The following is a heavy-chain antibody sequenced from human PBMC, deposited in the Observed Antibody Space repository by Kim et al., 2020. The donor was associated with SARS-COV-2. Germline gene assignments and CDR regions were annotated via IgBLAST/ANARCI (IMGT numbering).Heavy chain of an antibody. CDR2: ISSSSSYI. CDR1: GFTFSSYS. D-gene: IGHD5-12*01. V-gene: IGHV3-21*01. CDR3: ARDLWAEATITLWDYYYYGMDV. J-gene: IGHJ6*02. Sequence: GGSLRLSCAASGFTFSSYSMNWVRQAPGKGLEWVSSISSSSSYIYYADSVKGRFTISRDNAKNSLYLQMNSLRAEDTAVYYCARDLWAEATITLWDYYYYGMDVWGQGTTVTVSS.